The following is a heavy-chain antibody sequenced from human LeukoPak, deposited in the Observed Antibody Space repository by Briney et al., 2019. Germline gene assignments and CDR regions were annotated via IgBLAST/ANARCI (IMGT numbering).Heavy chain of an antibody. J-gene: IGHJ6*02. CDR2: IYTSGST. D-gene: IGHD3-10*01. CDR1: SGSISSHY. CDR3: ARDRKYYYGSGSPHYGMDV. Sequence: SETPSLTCTVSSGSISSHYWTWIRQAAGKGLEWIGRIYTSGSTNYNPSLKSRVTMSVDTSKNQFSLKLSSVTAADTAVYYCARDRKYYYGSGSPHYGMDVWGQGTTVTVSS. V-gene: IGHV4-4*07.